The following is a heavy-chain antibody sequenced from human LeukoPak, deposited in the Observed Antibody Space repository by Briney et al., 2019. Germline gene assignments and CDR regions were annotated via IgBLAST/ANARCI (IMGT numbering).Heavy chain of an antibody. CDR2: IGSDGSNK. CDR1: GFSFRSYG. Sequence: GGSLRLSCAASGFSFRSYGIHWVRQTPGNGLEWVAVIGSDGSNKYYADSVKGRFTISRDNSKNTLYLQMNSLRTEDTAMYFCAKEIYYDSSAFFDYWGQGTLVTVSS. J-gene: IGHJ4*02. V-gene: IGHV3-30*18. D-gene: IGHD3-22*01. CDR3: AKEIYYDSSAFFDY.